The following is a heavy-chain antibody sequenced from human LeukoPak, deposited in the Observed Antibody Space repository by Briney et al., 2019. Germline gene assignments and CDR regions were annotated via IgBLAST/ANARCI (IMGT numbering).Heavy chain of an antibody. V-gene: IGHV5-51*01. CDR1: GYSFSNYW. CDR2: IYPGDSDT. J-gene: IGHJ4*02. Sequence: GEALEISCQGAGYSFSNYWIGWGRQMPGKGLEWMGIIYPGDSDTRYSPSFEGQVTMSVDKSISTAYLQWSSLKASDTAMYYCARQSGFDYWGQGTLVTVSS. D-gene: IGHD3-3*01. CDR3: ARQSGFDY.